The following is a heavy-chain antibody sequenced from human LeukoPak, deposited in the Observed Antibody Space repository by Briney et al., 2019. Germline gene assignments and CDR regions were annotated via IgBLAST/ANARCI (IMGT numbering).Heavy chain of an antibody. CDR2: ISWDGGST. V-gene: IGHV3-43D*03. D-gene: IGHD6-13*01. Sequence: GGSLRLSCAASGFTFDDYAMHWVRQAPGKGLEWVSLISWDGGSTYYADSVKGRFTISRDNSKNSLYLQMNSLRAEDTALYYCAKDMYSSSWQYYYYYYMDVWGKGTTVTVSS. CDR1: GFTFDDYA. J-gene: IGHJ6*03. CDR3: AKDMYSSSWQYYYYYYMDV.